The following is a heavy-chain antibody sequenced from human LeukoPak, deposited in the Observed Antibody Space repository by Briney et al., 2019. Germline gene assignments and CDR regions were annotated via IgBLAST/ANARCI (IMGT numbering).Heavy chain of an antibody. Sequence: GGSLRLSCAASGFTFSSYGMHWVRQAPGKGLERVAVIWYDGSNKYYADSVKGRFTISRDNSKNTLYLQMNSLRAEDTAVYYCATLVGANRAFDIWGQGTMVTVSS. V-gene: IGHV3-33*01. J-gene: IGHJ3*02. D-gene: IGHD1-26*01. CDR2: IWYDGSNK. CDR1: GFTFSSYG. CDR3: ATLVGANRAFDI.